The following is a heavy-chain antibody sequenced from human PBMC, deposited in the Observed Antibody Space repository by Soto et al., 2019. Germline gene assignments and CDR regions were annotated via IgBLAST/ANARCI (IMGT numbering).Heavy chain of an antibody. CDR1: GFTFSSYA. V-gene: IGHV3-30-3*01. D-gene: IGHD6-19*01. CDR3: ARDFGYSSGWSQTLYYYYGMDV. Sequence: GGSLRLSCAASGFTFSSYAMHWVRQAPGKGLEWVAVISYDGSNKYYADSVKGRFTISRDNSKNTLYLQMNSLRAEDAAVYYCARDFGYSSGWSQTLYYYYGMDVWGQGTTVTVSS. CDR2: ISYDGSNK. J-gene: IGHJ6*02.